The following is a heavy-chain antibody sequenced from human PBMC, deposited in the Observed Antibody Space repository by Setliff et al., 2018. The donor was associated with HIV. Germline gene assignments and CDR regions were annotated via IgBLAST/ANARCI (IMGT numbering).Heavy chain of an antibody. CDR1: AGSLSGYY. D-gene: IGHD5-12*01. V-gene: IGHV4-34*01. CDR3: ARRSGGYDLFFDS. Sequence: SETLSLTCDVYAGSLSGYYWSWIRQSPGKGLEWIGSIYYSGTTYHNPSLKSRVTISVHTSKNLLSLSLVSVTATDTAIYYCARRSGGYDLFFDSWGQGMQVAVSS. J-gene: IGHJ5*02. CDR2: IYYSGTT.